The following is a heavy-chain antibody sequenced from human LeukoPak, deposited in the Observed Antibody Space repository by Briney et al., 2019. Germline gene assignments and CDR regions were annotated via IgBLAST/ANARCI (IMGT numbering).Heavy chain of an antibody. Sequence: GGSLRLSCAASGFTLSSYGMNWVRQAPGKGLEWVSGISGSGGSTYYADSVKGRFTISRDNAKNSLYLQMNSLKAEDTAVYYCARRTRIAVAGTPYYYYYMDVWGKGTTVTVSS. CDR2: ISGSGGST. J-gene: IGHJ6*03. V-gene: IGHV3-23*01. CDR1: GFTLSSYG. CDR3: ARRTRIAVAGTPYYYYYMDV. D-gene: IGHD6-19*01.